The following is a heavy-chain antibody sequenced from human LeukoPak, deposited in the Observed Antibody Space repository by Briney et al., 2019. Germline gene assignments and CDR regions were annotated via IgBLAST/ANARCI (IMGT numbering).Heavy chain of an antibody. CDR1: GGSFSGYY. CDR2: INHSGST. CDR3: ASLNGSGSYYNVGYYYYGMDV. Sequence: PSETLSLTCAVYGGSFSGYYWSWIRQPPGKGLEWIGEINHSGSTNYNPSLKSRVTISVDTSKNQFSLKLSSVTAADTAVYYCASLNGSGSYYNVGYYYYGMDVWGQGTTVTVSS. J-gene: IGHJ6*02. D-gene: IGHD3-10*01. V-gene: IGHV4-34*01.